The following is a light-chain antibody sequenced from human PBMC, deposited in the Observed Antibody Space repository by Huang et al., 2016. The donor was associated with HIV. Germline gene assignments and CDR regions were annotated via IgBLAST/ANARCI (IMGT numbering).Light chain of an antibody. CDR2: AAS. V-gene: IGKV1-17*03. CDR3: LQYDSYPYT. Sequence: VCITCRASQGINNFLAWFQQKPGTVPKLLIYAASNSQAGAPSRFSGSGSGTEFTLTISSLQPEDFATYYCLQYDSYPYTFGQGTKLEI. J-gene: IGKJ2*01. CDR1: QGINNF.